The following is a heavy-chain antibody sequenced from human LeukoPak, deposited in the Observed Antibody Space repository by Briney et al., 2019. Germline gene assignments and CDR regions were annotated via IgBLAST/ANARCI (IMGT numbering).Heavy chain of an antibody. CDR3: AKGGSYYYDSSGYFGY. J-gene: IGHJ4*02. V-gene: IGHV3-23*01. CDR2: ISGSGGST. Sequence: PGGSLRLSCAASGFTFTNYAMNWVRQAPGKGLEWGSGISGSGGSTYYAASVKGRFTISRDNSKNTLYLQMNSLRAEDTAVYYCAKGGSYYYDSSGYFGYWGQGTLVTVSS. D-gene: IGHD3-22*01. CDR1: GFTFTNYA.